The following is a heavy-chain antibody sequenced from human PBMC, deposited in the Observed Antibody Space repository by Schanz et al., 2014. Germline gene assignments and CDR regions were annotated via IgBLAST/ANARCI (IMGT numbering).Heavy chain of an antibody. CDR1: GGTLDTYK. CDR2: IIPFLAVS. J-gene: IGHJ6*04. V-gene: IGHV1-69*04. Sequence: QIQLVQSGPEVKKPGATVKVSCKASGGTLDTYKIAWVRQVPGQGLEWMGRIIPFLAVSNYAQDFQGRVTFTADRATSTVHMDLRSLRSEDTGLYYCARAGRGYAYPLNSYPMDVWGKGTTVTVSS. CDR3: ARAGRGYAYPLNSYPMDV. D-gene: IGHD3-16*01.